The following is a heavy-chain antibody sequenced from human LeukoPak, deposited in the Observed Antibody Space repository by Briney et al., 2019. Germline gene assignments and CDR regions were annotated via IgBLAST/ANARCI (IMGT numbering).Heavy chain of an antibody. V-gene: IGHV1-69*13. J-gene: IGHJ4*02. CDR2: ITPIFGTA. CDR1: GGTFSSYA. CDR3: ARDGGSSWSKFDY. Sequence: SVKVSCKASGGTFSSYAISRVRQAPGQGLEWMGGITPIFGTANYAQKFQGRVTITADESTSTAYMELSSLRSEDTAVYYCARDGGSSWSKFDYWGQGTLVTVSS. D-gene: IGHD6-13*01.